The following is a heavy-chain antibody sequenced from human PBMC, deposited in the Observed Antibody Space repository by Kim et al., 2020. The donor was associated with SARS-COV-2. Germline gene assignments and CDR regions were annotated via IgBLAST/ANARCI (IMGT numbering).Heavy chain of an antibody. D-gene: IGHD3-10*01. J-gene: IGHJ5*02. V-gene: IGHV4-39*07. CDR2: IYYSGST. CDR3: ARESTRWFGELLSEAVDP. CDR1: GGSISSSSYY. Sequence: SETLSLTCTVSGGSISSSSYYWGWIRQPPGKGLEWIGSIYYSGSTYYNPSLKSRVTISVDTSKNQFSLKLSSVTAADTAVYYCARESTRWFGELLSEAVDPWGQGTLVTVSS.